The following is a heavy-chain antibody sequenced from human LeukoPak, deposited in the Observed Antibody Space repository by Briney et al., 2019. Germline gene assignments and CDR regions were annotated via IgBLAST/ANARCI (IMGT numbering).Heavy chain of an antibody. D-gene: IGHD2-2*01. J-gene: IGHJ4*02. V-gene: IGHV4-34*01. CDR2: INHSGST. CDR1: GGSFNGYY. Sequence: SETLSLTCAVYGGSFNGYYWSWIRQPPGKGLEWIGEINHSGSTNYNPSLKSRVTISVDTSENQFSLKLSSVTAADTAVYYCARAGYCSSTSCSYFDYWGQGTLVTVSS. CDR3: ARAGYCSSTSCSYFDY.